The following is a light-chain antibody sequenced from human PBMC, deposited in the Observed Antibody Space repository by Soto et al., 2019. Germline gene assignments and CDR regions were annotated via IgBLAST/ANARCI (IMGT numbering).Light chain of an antibody. V-gene: IGLV2-8*01. CDR3: SSYGGYNNVV. CDR1: SSDVGGYNY. J-gene: IGLJ1*01. Sequence: QSVLTQPPSASGSPGQSVTISCTGTSSDVGGYNYVSWFQQHPGKAPKLIIHEVNQRPSGVPDRFSGSKSGNTASLTVSGLQAEDAGTYYCSSYGGYNNVVFGTGTKVTVL. CDR2: EVN.